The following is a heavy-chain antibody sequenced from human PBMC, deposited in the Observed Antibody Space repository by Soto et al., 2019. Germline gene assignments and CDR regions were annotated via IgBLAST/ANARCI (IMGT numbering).Heavy chain of an antibody. V-gene: IGHV5-51*01. D-gene: IGHD5-12*01. CDR3: ASRTLRYQRGYSGYDSAFDI. Sequence: GESLKISCKGSGYSFTSYWIGWVRQMPGKGLEWMGIIYPGDSDTRYSPSFQGQVTISADKSISTAYLQWSSLKASDTAMYYCASRTLRYQRGYSGYDSAFDIWGQGTMVTVSS. J-gene: IGHJ3*02. CDR1: GYSFTSYW. CDR2: IYPGDSDT.